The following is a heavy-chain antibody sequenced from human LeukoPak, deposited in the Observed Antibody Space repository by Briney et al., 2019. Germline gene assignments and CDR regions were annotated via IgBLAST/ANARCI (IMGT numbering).Heavy chain of an antibody. Sequence: GGSLRLSCAASGFTFSGYAMHWVRQAPGKGLEYVSAISSNGGSTFYADSVKGRFTISRDNSKNTLYLQMGSLRSEDMAVYYCARAFGAENFDYWGQGTLVTVSS. CDR1: GFTFSGYA. V-gene: IGHV3-64*02. D-gene: IGHD1-26*01. CDR3: ARAFGAENFDY. J-gene: IGHJ4*02. CDR2: ISSNGGST.